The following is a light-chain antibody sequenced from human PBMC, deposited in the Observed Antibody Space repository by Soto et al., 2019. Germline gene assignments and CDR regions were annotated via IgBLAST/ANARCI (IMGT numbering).Light chain of an antibody. J-gene: IGKJ2*01. V-gene: IGKV1-39*01. CDR1: QGISTY. CDR3: QQSYRTPYT. Sequence: DIQMTQSPSSLSASVGDRVTITCRASQGISTYLVWYQQRQGRAPKLLIYDASSLLSGVPSRFSGSGSGTDFTLTISSLLPEDFATYYCQQSYRTPYTFGQGTKLGTK. CDR2: DAS.